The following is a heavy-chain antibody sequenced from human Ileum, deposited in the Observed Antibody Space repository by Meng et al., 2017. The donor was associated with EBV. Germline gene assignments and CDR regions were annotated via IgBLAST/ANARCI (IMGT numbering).Heavy chain of an antibody. V-gene: IGHV4-4*02. CDR3: ASNGAFSLDH. Sequence: QVQVKGPGPGLVGPSGTLSLTCSVSGDSISNEHWWSWVRQSPGKGLEWIGEIHHTRGPNYNPSLKSRVIISVDKSNNHFSLRLSAVTAADTAVYYCASNGAFSLDHWGQGTLVTVSS. D-gene: IGHD2-8*01. CDR1: GDSISNEHW. CDR2: IHHTRGP. J-gene: IGHJ4*02.